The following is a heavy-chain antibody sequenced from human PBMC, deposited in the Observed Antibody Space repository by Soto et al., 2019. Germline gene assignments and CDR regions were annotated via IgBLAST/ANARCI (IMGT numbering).Heavy chain of an antibody. CDR2: VATYIGNT. J-gene: IGHJ6*02. CDR1: GYTLTSYG. D-gene: IGHD3-22*01. Sequence: QVQLVQSGPEVKKPGASVKVSCKASGYTLTSYGINWVRLAPGQGLEWMGWVATYIGNTKYSQNLQGRVTMHTATGACTAYMELRSHRYDATAVYYCARISARGFFPFSYYSSIDVWGQGTTVSLSS. CDR3: ARISARGFFPFSYYSSIDV. V-gene: IGHV1-18*01.